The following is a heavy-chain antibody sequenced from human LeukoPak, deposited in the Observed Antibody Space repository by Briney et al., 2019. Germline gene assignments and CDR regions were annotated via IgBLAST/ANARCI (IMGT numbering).Heavy chain of an antibody. CDR2: ISAYNGNT. D-gene: IGHD6-13*01. CDR1: GYTFTSYG. Sequence: GASVKVSCKASGYTFTSYGISWVRQAPGQGLEWMGWISAYNGNTNYAQKLQGRVTMTTDTSTSTAYMELSSLRSEDTAVYYCARDTRIAAAEYSFDYWGQGTLVTVSS. J-gene: IGHJ4*02. CDR3: ARDTRIAAAEYSFDY. V-gene: IGHV1-18*01.